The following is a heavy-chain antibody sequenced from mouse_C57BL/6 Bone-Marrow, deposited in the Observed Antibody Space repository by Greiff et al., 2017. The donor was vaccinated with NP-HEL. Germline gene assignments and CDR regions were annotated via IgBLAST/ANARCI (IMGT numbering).Heavy chain of an antibody. CDR3: ARVPYGSSFDY. D-gene: IGHD1-1*01. CDR1: GFTFSSYA. V-gene: IGHV5-4*01. Sequence: EVQLVESGGGLVKPGGSLKLSCAASGFTFSSYAMSWVRQTPEKRLEWVATISDGGSYTYYPDNVKGRFTISRDNAKNNLYLQMRHLKSEDTAMYDCARVPYGSSFDYWGQGTTLTVSS. CDR2: ISDGGSYT. J-gene: IGHJ2*01.